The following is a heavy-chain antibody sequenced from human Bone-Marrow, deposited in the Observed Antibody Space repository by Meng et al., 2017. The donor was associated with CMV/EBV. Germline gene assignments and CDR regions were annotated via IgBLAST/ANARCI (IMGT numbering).Heavy chain of an antibody. CDR2: ISSSGSTI. D-gene: IGHD3-3*01. J-gene: IGHJ4*02. CDR1: GFTFSSYE. CDR3: ARGGKGGHHVLRFLEWLRNPDY. V-gene: IGHV3-48*03. Sequence: GGSLRLSCAASGFTFSSYEMNWVRQAPGKGLEWVSYISSSGSTIYYADSVKGRFTISRDNAKNSLYLQMNSLRAEDTAVYYCARGGKGGHHVLRFLEWLRNPDYWGQGTLVTVSS.